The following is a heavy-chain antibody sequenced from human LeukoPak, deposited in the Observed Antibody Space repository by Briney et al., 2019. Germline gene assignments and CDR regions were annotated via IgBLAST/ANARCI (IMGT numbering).Heavy chain of an antibody. CDR2: IYTSGST. J-gene: IGHJ1*01. CDR3: ARGWTGGDYPWPH. D-gene: IGHD4-17*01. Sequence: SETLSLTCTASGGSISSGSYYWNWIRQPAGKGLEWIGRIYTSGSTNYNPSLKSRVTISVDTSKNQFSLKLSSVTAADTAVYYCARGWTGGDYPWPHWGQGTLVTVSS. CDR1: GGSISSGSYY. V-gene: IGHV4-61*02.